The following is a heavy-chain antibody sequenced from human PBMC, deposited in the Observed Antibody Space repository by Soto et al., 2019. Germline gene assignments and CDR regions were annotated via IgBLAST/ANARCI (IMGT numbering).Heavy chain of an antibody. CDR3: ARRERAAGTDWWFDP. Sequence: QLQLQESGPGLVKPSETLSLTCTVSGGSISSSSFHWGWIRQPPGKGLEWIGSIYYSGSTYYSPSVKSRVTISVDTSKNQCSLKLSSVTAADTAVYYCARRERAAGTDWWFDPWGQGTLVTVSS. CDR2: IYYSGST. J-gene: IGHJ5*02. D-gene: IGHD6-13*01. V-gene: IGHV4-39*01. CDR1: GGSISSSSFH.